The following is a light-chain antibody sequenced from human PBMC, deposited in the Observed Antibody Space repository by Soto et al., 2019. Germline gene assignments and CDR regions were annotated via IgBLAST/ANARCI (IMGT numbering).Light chain of an antibody. Sequence: QSVLTQPPSASWSPGQSITISCTGTSSDVGGYNFVSWYQQHPGKAPKFMIYEVSKRPSGVPDRFSGSKSGNTASLTVSGLQAEDEAHYYCSSYAGGIKWVFGGGTQLTVL. CDR1: SSDVGGYNF. V-gene: IGLV2-8*01. CDR2: EVS. CDR3: SSYAGGIKWV. J-gene: IGLJ3*02.